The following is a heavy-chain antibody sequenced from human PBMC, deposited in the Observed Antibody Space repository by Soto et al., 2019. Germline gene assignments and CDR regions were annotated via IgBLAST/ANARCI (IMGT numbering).Heavy chain of an antibody. D-gene: IGHD6-13*01. V-gene: IGHV4-59*01. CDR3: ARVGRLITAAGLLDA. J-gene: IGHJ5*02. CDR1: NGSIGSYY. Sequence: SETLSLTCTVSNGSIGSYYWTWIRQPPGKGLEWIGHIYYSGSTNYNPSLKSRLTLSLDTSKNQFSLKLTSVTAADTAVYYCARVGRLITAAGLLDAWGQGTLVTVSS. CDR2: IYYSGST.